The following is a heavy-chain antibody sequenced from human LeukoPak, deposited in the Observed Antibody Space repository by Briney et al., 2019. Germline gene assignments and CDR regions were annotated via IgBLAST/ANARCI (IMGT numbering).Heavy chain of an antibody. CDR1: GGSISSYY. CDR2: IYYSGST. V-gene: IGHV4-59*08. Sequence: SETLSLTCTVSGGSISSYYWSWIRQPPGKGLEWIGYIYYSGSTNHNPSLKSRVTISVDTSKNQFSLKLSSVTAADTAVYYCARQVGATIFAKIDYWGQGTLVTVSS. CDR3: ARQVGATIFAKIDY. D-gene: IGHD1-26*01. J-gene: IGHJ4*02.